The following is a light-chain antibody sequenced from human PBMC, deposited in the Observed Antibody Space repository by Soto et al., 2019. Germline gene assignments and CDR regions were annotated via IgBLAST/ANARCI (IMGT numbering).Light chain of an antibody. CDR2: AAS. Sequence: DIQITQSPSSLSSSIFDRFTITCRASQTVNTYLHWYQQKPGKAPKLLIYAASNLQSGVPSRFSGSGSGTNFTLSLNSLQPEDFATYYCQQGYSNPWTFGQGTKVDIK. CDR3: QQGYSNPWT. V-gene: IGKV1-39*01. J-gene: IGKJ1*01. CDR1: QTVNTY.